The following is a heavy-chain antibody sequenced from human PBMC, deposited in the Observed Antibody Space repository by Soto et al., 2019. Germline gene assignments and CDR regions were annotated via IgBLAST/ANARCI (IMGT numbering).Heavy chain of an antibody. CDR1: GLTFSSYS. CDR3: ARDSYDFWSGYYRSAYYYGMDV. J-gene: IGHJ6*02. D-gene: IGHD3-3*01. Sequence: LRLSCAASGLTFSSYSMNWVRQAPGEGLEWVSSISSSSSYIYYADSVKGRFTISRDNAKNSLYLQMNSLRAEDTAVYYCARDSYDFWSGYYRSAYYYGMDVWGQGTTVTVSS. CDR2: ISSSSSYI. V-gene: IGHV3-21*01.